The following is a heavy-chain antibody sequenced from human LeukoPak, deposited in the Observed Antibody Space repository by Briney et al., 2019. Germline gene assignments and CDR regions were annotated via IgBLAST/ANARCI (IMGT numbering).Heavy chain of an antibody. CDR3: ARAGSHRNSGYDY. D-gene: IGHD5-12*01. CDR2: ISSSSTI. V-gene: IGHV3-48*04. CDR1: GVTFSNYS. Sequence: PGGSLRFSCAASGVTFSNYSMNWVRQAPGKGLEWVSYISSSSTIYYADSVKGRFTISRDTAKNSLYLQMNSLRTEDTAVYHCARAGSHRNSGYDYWGQGTLVTVSS. J-gene: IGHJ4*02.